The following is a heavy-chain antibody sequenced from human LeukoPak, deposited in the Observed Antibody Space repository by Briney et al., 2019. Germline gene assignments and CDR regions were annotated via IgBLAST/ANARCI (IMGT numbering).Heavy chain of an antibody. CDR2: ISGSGGST. Sequence: PGGSQRLSCPDSGFTFSNFAMTSVRQDPGKRTDWVSGISGSGGSTFYADSVKGRFSISTDNSKNTLYLQMNSLRAEDTAVYYCAKGGRWDYYDSSHWGQGTMATVSS. J-gene: IGHJ3*01. V-gene: IGHV3-23*01. CDR3: AKGGRWDYYDSSH. CDR1: GFTFSNFA. D-gene: IGHD3-22*01.